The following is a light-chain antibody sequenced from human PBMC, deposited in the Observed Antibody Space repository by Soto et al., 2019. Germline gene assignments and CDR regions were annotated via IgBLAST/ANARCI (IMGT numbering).Light chain of an antibody. CDR3: QSYDSTLSARYV. CDR1: SSNIGAGYD. Sequence: SVLTQPPSGSGVPVQRVSISCTGNSSNIGAGYDVHWYQQRPGTAPKLLIFGNINRPSGVPDRFSGSKSGTSASLAITGLQAEDEGDYYCQSYDSTLSARYVFGTGTKVTVL. CDR2: GNI. V-gene: IGLV1-40*01. J-gene: IGLJ1*01.